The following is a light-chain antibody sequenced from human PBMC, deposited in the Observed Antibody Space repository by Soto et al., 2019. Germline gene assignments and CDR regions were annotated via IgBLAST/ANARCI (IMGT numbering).Light chain of an antibody. V-gene: IGKV3D-15*01. CDR1: QSVSSN. Sequence: EIVMTQSPATLSVSPGERATHSCRASQSVSSNLAWYQQKPGQAPRLLIYGASIRATGIPARFSGSGSGTEFTLTISSLQSEDFAVYYCQQYNNWPQTFGGGTKVDIK. J-gene: IGKJ4*01. CDR3: QQYNNWPQT. CDR2: GAS.